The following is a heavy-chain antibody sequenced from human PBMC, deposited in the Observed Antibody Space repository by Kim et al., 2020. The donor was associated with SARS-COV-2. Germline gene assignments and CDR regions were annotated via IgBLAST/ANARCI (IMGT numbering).Heavy chain of an antibody. V-gene: IGHV3-30*18. CDR1: GFTFSSYG. CDR3: AKAGDYGSGSYYGVDI. CDR2: ISYDGSNK. Sequence: GGSLRLSCAASGFTFSSYGMHWVRQAPGKGLEWVAVISYDGSNKYYADSVKGRFTISRDNSKNTLYLQMNSLRAEDTAVYYCAKAGDYGSGSYYGVDIWGQGTMVTVSS. D-gene: IGHD3-10*01. J-gene: IGHJ3*02.